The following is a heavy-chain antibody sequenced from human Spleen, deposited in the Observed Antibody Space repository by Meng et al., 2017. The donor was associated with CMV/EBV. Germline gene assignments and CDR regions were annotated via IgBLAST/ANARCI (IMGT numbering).Heavy chain of an antibody. D-gene: IGHD2-2*01. V-gene: IGHV3-23*01. CDR3: AKEKSAYCSSTICYHGMDV. CDR1: GFTFSSYE. Sequence: GESLKISCSASGFTFSSYEMNWVRQAPGKGLEWVSIISSSGGSTYSAASVKGRFTISRDKSKNTLYLQMDSLRAEDTAVYYCAKEKSAYCSSTICYHGMDVWGQGTTVTVSS. J-gene: IGHJ6*02. CDR2: ISSSGGST.